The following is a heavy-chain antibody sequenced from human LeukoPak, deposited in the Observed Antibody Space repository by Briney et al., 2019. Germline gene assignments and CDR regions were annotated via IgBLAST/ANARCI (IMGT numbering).Heavy chain of an antibody. CDR2: IYYSGST. V-gene: IGHV4-59*01. Sequence: SETLSLTCTVSGGSISSYYWSWIRQPPGKGLEWIGHIYYSGSTNYNPSLKSRVTISVDTSKNQFSLKLSSVTAADTAVYYCARAYYYDSSGYSSYWYFDLWGRGTLVTVSS. CDR3: ARAYYYDSSGYSSYWYFDL. J-gene: IGHJ2*01. CDR1: GGSISSYY. D-gene: IGHD3-22*01.